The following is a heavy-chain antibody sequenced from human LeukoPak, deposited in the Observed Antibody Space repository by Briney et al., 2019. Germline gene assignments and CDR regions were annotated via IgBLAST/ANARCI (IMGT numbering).Heavy chain of an antibody. CDR1: GFTFSSYG. CDR2: IRYDGSNK. D-gene: IGHD3-10*01. Sequence: PGESLRLSCAASGFTFSSYGMHWVRQAPGKGLEWVAFIRYDGSNKYYADSVKGRFTISRDNSKNTLYLQMNSLRAEDTAVYYCAKWRSMGITMVRGVIEYYFDYWGQGTLVTVSS. CDR3: AKWRSMGITMVRGVIEYYFDY. V-gene: IGHV3-30*02. J-gene: IGHJ4*02.